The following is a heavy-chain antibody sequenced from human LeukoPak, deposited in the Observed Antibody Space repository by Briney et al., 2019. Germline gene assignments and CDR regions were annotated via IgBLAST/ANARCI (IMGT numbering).Heavy chain of an antibody. CDR3: ARVIYGDYSDSVDY. D-gene: IGHD4-17*01. V-gene: IGHV3-7*01. CDR1: GFTFSDYY. Sequence: PGGSLRLSCAASGFTFSDYYMSWVRQAPGKGLEWVANIKQDGSEKYYVDSVKGRFTISRDNAKNSLYLQMNSLRAEDTAVYYCARVIYGDYSDSVDYWGQGTLVTVSS. J-gene: IGHJ4*02. CDR2: IKQDGSEK.